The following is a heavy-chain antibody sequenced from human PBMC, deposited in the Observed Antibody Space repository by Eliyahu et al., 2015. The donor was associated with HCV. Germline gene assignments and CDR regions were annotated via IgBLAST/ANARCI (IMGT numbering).Heavy chain of an antibody. J-gene: IGHJ4*02. Sequence: EVQLMESGGTLIQPGGSLRVSCEVSGFSVSDNDMSWVRQVPGKGLEWLAIIYRGGSSYYVDSVKGRFTISRDNAKNTLYFQMNGLRVEDTAVYYCARDSRGHDFFDYWGQGTLVTVSS. CDR3: ARDSRGHDFFDY. D-gene: IGHD3-10*01. V-gene: IGHV3-53*01. CDR2: IYRGGSS. CDR1: GFSVSDND.